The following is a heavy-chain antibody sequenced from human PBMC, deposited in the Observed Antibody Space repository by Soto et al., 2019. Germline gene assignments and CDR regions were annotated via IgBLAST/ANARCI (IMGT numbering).Heavy chain of an antibody. CDR2: FDPEDGET. V-gene: IGHV1-24*01. CDR3: ATAVGLWFGEGPYGMDV. J-gene: IGHJ6*02. Sequence: ASVKVSCKVSGSTLTDLSMHWVRQAPGKGLEWMGGFDPEDGETIYAQKFQGRVTMTEDTSTDTAYMELSSLRSEDTAVYYCATAVGLWFGEGPYGMDVWGQGTTVTVSS. CDR1: GSTLTDLS. D-gene: IGHD3-10*01.